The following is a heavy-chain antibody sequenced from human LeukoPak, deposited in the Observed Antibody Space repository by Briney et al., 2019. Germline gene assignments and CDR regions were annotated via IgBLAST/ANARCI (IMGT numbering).Heavy chain of an antibody. J-gene: IGHJ6*02. V-gene: IGHV1-18*01. Sequence: ASVKVSCKASGYAFTSYGISWVRQAPGQGLEWMGWIDNYSGDTDYAQNFQGRVTMTTDTTTSTAYMELRSLRSDDTAVYYCARDYSIRVAASSYGMDVWGQGTTVTVSS. D-gene: IGHD6-19*01. CDR3: ARDYSIRVAASSYGMDV. CDR1: GYAFTSYG. CDR2: IDNYSGDT.